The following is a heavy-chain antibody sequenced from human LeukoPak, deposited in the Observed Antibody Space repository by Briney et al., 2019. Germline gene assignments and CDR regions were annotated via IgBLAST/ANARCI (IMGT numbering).Heavy chain of an antibody. J-gene: IGHJ3*02. CDR1: GFTFSSYA. V-gene: IGHV3-30-3*01. CDR2: ISYDGSNK. Sequence: PGRSLRLSCAASGFTFSSYAMHWVRQAPGKGLEWVAVISYDGSNKYYADSVKGRFTIPRDNSKNTLYLQMNSLRAEDTAVYYCARELIVGGYNEDAFDIWGQGTMVTVSS. CDR3: ARELIVGGYNEDAFDI. D-gene: IGHD1-1*01.